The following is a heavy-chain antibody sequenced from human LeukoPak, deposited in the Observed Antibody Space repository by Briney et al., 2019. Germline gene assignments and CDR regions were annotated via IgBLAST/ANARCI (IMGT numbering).Heavy chain of an antibody. CDR1: GGTFSTYA. J-gene: IGHJ4*02. CDR3: ARVPQGSSWPYYFDY. CDR2: IVPILGTA. D-gene: IGHD6-13*01. Sequence: SVKVSCKASGGTFSTYAISWVRQAPGQGLDWVGRIVPILGTANYAQNFQGRVTITADRSTTTAYMELSSLRSEDTAVYYCARVPQGSSWPYYFDYWGQGTLVTVSS. V-gene: IGHV1-69*04.